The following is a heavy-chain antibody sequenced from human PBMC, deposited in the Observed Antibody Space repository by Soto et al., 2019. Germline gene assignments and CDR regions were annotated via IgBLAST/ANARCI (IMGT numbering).Heavy chain of an antibody. J-gene: IGHJ4*02. Sequence: SETLSLTCAVYSGSFSGYYWSWVRQLPGKGLEWIGEINHRGRTNYNPSLKSRVTISVDTPKNQFSLKVTSVTAADTAVYYCARLPDSGSYIDSWGQGTLVTVSS. CDR1: SGSFSGYY. V-gene: IGHV4-34*01. CDR3: ARLPDSGSYIDS. CDR2: INHRGRT. D-gene: IGHD1-26*01.